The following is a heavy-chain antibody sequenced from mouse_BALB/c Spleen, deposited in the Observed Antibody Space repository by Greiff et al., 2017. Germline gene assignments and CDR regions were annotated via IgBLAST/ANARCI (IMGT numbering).Heavy chain of an antibody. CDR3: ARSPYGNLLYYFDY. D-gene: IGHD2-1*01. CDR1: GYSITSDYA. Sequence: EVQLQQSGPGLVKPSQSLSLTCTVTGYSITSDYAWNWIRQFPGNKLEWMGYISYSGSTSYNPSLKSRISITRDTSKNQFFLQLNSVTTEDTATYYCARSPYGNLLYYFDYWGQGTTLTVSS. J-gene: IGHJ2*01. V-gene: IGHV3-2*02. CDR2: ISYSGST.